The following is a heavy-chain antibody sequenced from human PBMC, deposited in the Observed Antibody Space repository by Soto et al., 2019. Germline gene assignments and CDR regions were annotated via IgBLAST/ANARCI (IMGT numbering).Heavy chain of an antibody. CDR3: ATVNGYYTRGYYFDN. V-gene: IGHV1-69*01. D-gene: IGHD3-9*01. CDR2: VMSIFGST. J-gene: IGHJ4*02. CDR1: GGTFSSYA. Sequence: QVQLVQSGAEVKKPGSSVKVSCKASGGTFSSYAISWVRQAPGQGLEWMGGVMSIFGSTNYAQKFQGRLTISADAATSTAYMELSSLTSEDTAVYYCATVNGYYTRGYYFDNWGQGTLVTVSS.